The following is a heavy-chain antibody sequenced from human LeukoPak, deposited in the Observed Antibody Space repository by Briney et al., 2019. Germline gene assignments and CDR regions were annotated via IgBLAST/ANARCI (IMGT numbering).Heavy chain of an antibody. D-gene: IGHD6-13*01. CDR3: ARYGFSSSWQGGWHAFDI. CDR1: GGTFSSYA. V-gene: IGHV1-69*04. CDR2: IIPILGIA. J-gene: IGHJ3*02. Sequence: ASVKVSCKASGGTFSSYAISWVRQAPGQGLEWMGRIIPILGIANYAQKFQGRVTITADKSTSTAYMELSSLRSEDTAVYYCARYGFSSSWQGGWHAFDIWGQGTMVTVSS.